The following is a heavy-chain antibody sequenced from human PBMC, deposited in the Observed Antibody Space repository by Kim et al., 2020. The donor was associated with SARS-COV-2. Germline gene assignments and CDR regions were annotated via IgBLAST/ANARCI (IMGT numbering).Heavy chain of an antibody. CDR1: GFTFSDYY. V-gene: IGHV3-11*01. J-gene: IGHJ4*02. CDR3: ARNRRYDILTGLLEARTLDY. Sequence: GGSLRLSCAASGFTFSDYYLSWIRQAPGKGLEWVSYISNSGSTIYYAGSVKGRFAISRDNAKNSLYLHMNSLRAEDTAGYYCARNRRYDILTGLLEARTLDYWGQGTLVTVSS. CDR2: ISNSGSTI. D-gene: IGHD3-9*01.